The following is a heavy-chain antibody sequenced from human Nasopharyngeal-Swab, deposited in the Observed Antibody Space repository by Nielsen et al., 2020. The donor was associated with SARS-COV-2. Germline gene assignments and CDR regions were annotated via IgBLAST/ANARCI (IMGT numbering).Heavy chain of an antibody. J-gene: IGHJ6*03. CDR3: ARAPVLPAATYYYYYMDV. CDR2: IYYSGST. D-gene: IGHD2-2*01. V-gene: IGHV4-30-4*08. CDR1: GGSISSGDYY. Sequence: SETLSLTCTVSGGSISSGDYYWSWIRQPPGKGLEWIGYIYYSGSTYYNPSLKSRVTISVDTSKNQFSLKLSSVIAADTAVYYCARAPVLPAATYYYYYMDVWGKGTTVTVSS.